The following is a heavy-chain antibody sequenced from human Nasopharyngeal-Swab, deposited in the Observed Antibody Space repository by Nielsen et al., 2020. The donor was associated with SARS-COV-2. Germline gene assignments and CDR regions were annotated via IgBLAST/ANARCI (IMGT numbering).Heavy chain of an antibody. Sequence: GESLKISCAASGFTFRSYGIHWVRQTPGKGLEWVAVISYDGGDKFYADSVKGRFSIFRDNSENTLYLQMNSLRPEDTAVYYCAKDLGGLYYGSGYYLDYWGQGTLVTVSS. J-gene: IGHJ4*01. V-gene: IGHV3-30*18. D-gene: IGHD3-10*01. CDR2: ISYDGGDK. CDR1: GFTFRSYG. CDR3: AKDLGGLYYGSGYYLDY.